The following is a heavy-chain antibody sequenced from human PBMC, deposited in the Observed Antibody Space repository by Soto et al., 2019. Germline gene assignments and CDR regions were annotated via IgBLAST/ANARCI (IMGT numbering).Heavy chain of an antibody. Sequence: GGSLRLSCAASGFTVSSNYMSWVRQAPGKGLEWVSIIYSGGNTYYADSVKGRFTLSRDNSKNTLYLQMNSLTAEDTAVYYCARVLRPDYYFDYWGQGTLVTVSS. J-gene: IGHJ4*02. CDR3: ARVLRPDYYFDY. D-gene: IGHD4-17*01. CDR1: GFTVSSNY. CDR2: IYSGGNT. V-gene: IGHV3-53*01.